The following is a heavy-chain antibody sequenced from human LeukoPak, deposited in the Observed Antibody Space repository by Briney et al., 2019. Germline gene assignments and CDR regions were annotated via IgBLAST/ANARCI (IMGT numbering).Heavy chain of an antibody. CDR3: AKDKTGGFDY. J-gene: IGHJ4*02. D-gene: IGHD2-8*02. Sequence: GGSLRLSCAASGFTFSSYGMDWVRQAPGRGLEWVSSISSSATYMFYADSVKGRFTISRDNSKNTLYLQMNSLRAEDTAVYYCAKDKTGGFDYWGQGTLVTVSS. CDR2: ISSSATYM. V-gene: IGHV3-21*04. CDR1: GFTFSSYG.